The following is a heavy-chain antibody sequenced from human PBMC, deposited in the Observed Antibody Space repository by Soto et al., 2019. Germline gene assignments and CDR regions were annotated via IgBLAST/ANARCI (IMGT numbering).Heavy chain of an antibody. J-gene: IGHJ6*02. CDR2: ISSSGSTI. V-gene: IGHV3-11*01. Sequence: PGGSLRLSCAASGFTFSDYYMSCIRQAPWKGLEWVSYISSSGSTIYYADSVKGRFTISRDNAKNSLYLQMNSLRAEDTAVYYCARDSLSGVVDYYYYYGMDVWGQGTTVTVSS. CDR3: ARDSLSGVVDYYYYYGMDV. CDR1: GFTFSDYY. D-gene: IGHD2-15*01.